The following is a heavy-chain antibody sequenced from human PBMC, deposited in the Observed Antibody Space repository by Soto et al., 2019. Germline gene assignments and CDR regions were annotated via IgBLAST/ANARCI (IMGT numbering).Heavy chain of an antibody. CDR3: ARIGSLVLRYFDWLLDCFDY. D-gene: IGHD3-9*01. J-gene: IGHJ4*02. Sequence: PGESLKISCKGSGYSFTSYWIGWVRQMPGKGLEWMGIIYPGDSDTRYGPSFQGQVTISADKSISTAYLQWSSLKASDTAMYYCARIGSLVLRYFDWLLDCFDYWGQGTLVTVSS. CDR2: IYPGDSDT. V-gene: IGHV5-51*01. CDR1: GYSFTSYW.